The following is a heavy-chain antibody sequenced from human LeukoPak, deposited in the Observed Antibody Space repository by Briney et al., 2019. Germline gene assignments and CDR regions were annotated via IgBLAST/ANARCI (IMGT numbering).Heavy chain of an antibody. Sequence: GGSLRLSCAASGFTFSRYAMRWVRPAPGKGPEGVSAISGSGGSTYYADSVKGRFTISRDNSKNTLYLQMNSLRAEDTAVYYCARDGSSSWYGSYYYYMDVWGKGTTVTVSS. J-gene: IGHJ6*03. V-gene: IGHV3-23*01. CDR2: ISGSGGST. CDR1: GFTFSRYA. D-gene: IGHD6-13*01. CDR3: ARDGSSSWYGSYYYYMDV.